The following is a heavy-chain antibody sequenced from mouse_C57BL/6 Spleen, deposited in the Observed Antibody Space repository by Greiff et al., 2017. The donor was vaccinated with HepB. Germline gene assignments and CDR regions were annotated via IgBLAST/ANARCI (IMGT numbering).Heavy chain of an antibody. Sequence: QVHVKQPGAELVRPGSSVKLSCKASGYTFTSYWMHWVKQRPIQGLEWIGNIDPSDSETHYNQKVKDKATLTVDKSSSTAYMQLSSLTSEDSAVYYCARRGVYYVPYFDYWGQGTTLTVSS. J-gene: IGHJ2*01. V-gene: IGHV1-52*01. CDR2: IDPSDSET. D-gene: IGHD1-1*01. CDR3: ARRGVYYVPYFDY. CDR1: GYTFTSYW.